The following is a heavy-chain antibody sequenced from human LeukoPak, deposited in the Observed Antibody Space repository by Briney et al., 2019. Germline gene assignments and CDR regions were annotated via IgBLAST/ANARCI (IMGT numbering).Heavy chain of an antibody. CDR2: INPNSGDT. V-gene: IGHV1-2*02. CDR3: ARSFPSYYYYMDV. J-gene: IGHJ6*03. CDR1: GYTFTGFF. Sequence: ASVKVSCKACGYTFTGFFLHWVRQAPGQGFEWIGWINPNSGDTKYAQRFQGRVTMTRDTSISTAYIELRSLRSDDTAVYYCARSFPSYYYYMDVWGKGTTVTVSS.